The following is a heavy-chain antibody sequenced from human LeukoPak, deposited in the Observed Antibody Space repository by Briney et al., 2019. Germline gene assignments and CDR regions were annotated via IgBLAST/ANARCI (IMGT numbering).Heavy chain of an antibody. CDR3: EKEHTGTGPYFFDQ. CDR1: GFTFSFYA. Sequence: GGSLRLSCAASGFTFSFYAMSWVRQAPGKRLEWVSSISGSSGTYYADSAKGRFTISRDNSKDTLSLQMNSLRAEDTATYYCEKEHTGTGPYFFDQWGQGTLVTVSS. CDR2: ISGSSGT. V-gene: IGHV3-23*01. D-gene: IGHD4-11*01. J-gene: IGHJ4*02.